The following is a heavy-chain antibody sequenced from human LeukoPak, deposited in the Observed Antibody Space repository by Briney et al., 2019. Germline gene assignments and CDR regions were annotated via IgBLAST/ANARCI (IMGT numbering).Heavy chain of an antibody. CDR3: AELGITMIGGV. CDR1: GFTFTSYS. CDR2: ISSSSISI. Sequence: GGSLRLSCAASGFTFTSYSINWVRQIPGKGLEWVSYISSSSISIYYADSVKGRFTISRDNAKNSLYLQMNSLRAEDTAVYYCAELGITMIGGVWGKGTTVTISS. D-gene: IGHD3-10*02. V-gene: IGHV3-48*04. J-gene: IGHJ6*04.